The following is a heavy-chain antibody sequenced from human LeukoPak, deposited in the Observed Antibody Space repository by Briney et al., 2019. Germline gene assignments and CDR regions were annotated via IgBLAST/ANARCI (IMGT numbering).Heavy chain of an antibody. D-gene: IGHD3-3*01. Sequence: SVKVSCKASGGTFSSYAISWVRQAPGQGLEWMGGIIPIFGTANYARKFQGRVTITADESTSTAYMELSSLRSEDTAVYCCARGATIFGVFAFDIWGQGTMVTVSS. CDR1: GGTFSSYA. J-gene: IGHJ3*02. CDR2: IIPIFGTA. V-gene: IGHV1-69*13. CDR3: ARGATIFGVFAFDI.